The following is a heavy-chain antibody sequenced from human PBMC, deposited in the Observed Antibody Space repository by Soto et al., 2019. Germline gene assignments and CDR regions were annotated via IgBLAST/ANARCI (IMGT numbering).Heavy chain of an antibody. CDR2: IYYSGST. D-gene: IGHD6-6*01. CDR1: GGSISSYY. J-gene: IGHJ5*02. V-gene: IGHV4-59*01. Sequence: SETLSLTCTVSGGSISSYYWSWIRQPPGKGLEWIGYIYYSGSTNYNPSLKSRVTISVDTSKNQFSLKLSSVTAAGTAAYYCARFIAARPSWFDPWGQGTLVTVSS. CDR3: ARFIAARPSWFDP.